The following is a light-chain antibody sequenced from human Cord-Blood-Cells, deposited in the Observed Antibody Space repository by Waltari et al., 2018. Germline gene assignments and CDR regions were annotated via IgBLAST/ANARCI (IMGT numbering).Light chain of an antibody. CDR1: SSNIGSNT. J-gene: IGLJ2*01. V-gene: IGLV1-44*01. CDR3: AAWDDSLNGVV. CDR2: SNN. Sequence: QSVLTQPPSASGTPGQRVTISCSGSSSNIGSNTVNWYQQLPGTAPKLLIYSNNQRPSGVPDRFSGSESGNSASRAISGIQSEDEADYYCAAWDDSLNGVVFGGGTKLTVL.